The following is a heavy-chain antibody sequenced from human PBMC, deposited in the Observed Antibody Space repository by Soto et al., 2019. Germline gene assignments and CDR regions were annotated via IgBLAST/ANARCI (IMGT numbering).Heavy chain of an antibody. Sequence: ASVKVACKASGGSLSSYAISWVRQAPGQGLEWMGGIIPIFGTANYAQKFQGRVTITADESTSTAYMELRSLRSDDTAVYYCARWGYGGFFDYWGQGTLVTVSS. CDR3: ARWGYGGFFDY. V-gene: IGHV1-69*01. D-gene: IGHD1-26*01. CDR1: GGSLSSYA. CDR2: IIPIFGTA. J-gene: IGHJ4*02.